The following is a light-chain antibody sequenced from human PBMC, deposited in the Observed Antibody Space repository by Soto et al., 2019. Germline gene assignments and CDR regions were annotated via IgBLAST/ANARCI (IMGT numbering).Light chain of an antibody. V-gene: IGKV1-9*01. J-gene: IGKJ4*01. CDR3: QQLNSYPFT. Sequence: DIQLTQSPSFLSASVGDRVTITCRASQGISSYLAWYQQKPGKAPKLLIYAASTLQSGVPSRFSGSESGTNFTLTISSLQPEDFATYYCQQLNSYPFTFGGGTKVDIK. CDR1: QGISSY. CDR2: AAS.